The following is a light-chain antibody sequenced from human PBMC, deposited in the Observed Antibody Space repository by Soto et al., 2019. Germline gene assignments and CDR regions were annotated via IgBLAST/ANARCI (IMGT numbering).Light chain of an antibody. CDR3: QQYNSYSSWT. Sequence: IQMPQSPSTLSASVGDRVTITCRSSQSISSWLAWYQQKPGRAPKLLIYDASSLESGVPSRFSGSGSGTEFTLTISSLQPDDFATYYCQQYNSYSSWTFGQGTKVDIK. V-gene: IGKV1-5*01. CDR1: QSISSW. CDR2: DAS. J-gene: IGKJ1*01.